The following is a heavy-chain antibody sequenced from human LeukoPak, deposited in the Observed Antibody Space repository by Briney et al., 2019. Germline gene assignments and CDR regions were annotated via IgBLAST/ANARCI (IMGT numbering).Heavy chain of an antibody. V-gene: IGHV4-4*07. CDR3: ARDIKDCSGGSCYIPSDAFDI. D-gene: IGHD2-15*01. J-gene: IGHJ3*02. CDR2: IYTSGST. CDR1: GGSISSYY. Sequence: SETLSLTCTVSGGSISSYYWSWIRQPAGKGLEWIGRIYTSGSTYYNPSLKSRVTISVDTSKNQFSLKLSSVTAADTAVYYCARDIKDCSGGSCYIPSDAFDIWGQGTMVTVSS.